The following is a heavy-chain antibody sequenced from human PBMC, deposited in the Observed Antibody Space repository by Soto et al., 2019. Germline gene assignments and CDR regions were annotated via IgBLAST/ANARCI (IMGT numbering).Heavy chain of an antibody. V-gene: IGHV4-59*01. Sequence: SDTLSLTCSVSNGSISSGYWTWIRQPPGKGLEWIGYIYYGGSINYNPSLKSRVIISVDTAKNQFSLSLSSVTAADTAVYYCTGAYYDISGYSLDPWGQGTSVT. D-gene: IGHD3-22*01. J-gene: IGHJ5*02. CDR2: IYYGGSI. CDR1: NGSISSGY. CDR3: TGAYYDISGYSLDP.